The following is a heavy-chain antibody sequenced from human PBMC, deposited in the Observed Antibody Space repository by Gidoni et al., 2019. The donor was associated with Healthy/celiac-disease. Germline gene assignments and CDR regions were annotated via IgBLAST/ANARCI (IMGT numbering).Heavy chain of an antibody. CDR2: IDPSDSYT. V-gene: IGHV5-10-1*03. J-gene: IGHJ3*02. CDR1: GYSFTSYW. D-gene: IGHD4-17*01. Sequence: EVQLVQSGAEVKKPGESLRISCKGSGYSFTSYWISWVRQMPGKGLEWMGRIDPSDSYTNYSPSFQGHVTISADKSISTAYLQWSSLKASDTAMYYCARRMGTTTVVTPGAFDIWGQGTMVTVSS. CDR3: ARRMGTTTVVTPGAFDI.